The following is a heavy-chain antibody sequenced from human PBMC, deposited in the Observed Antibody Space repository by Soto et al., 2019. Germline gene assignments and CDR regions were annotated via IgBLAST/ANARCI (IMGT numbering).Heavy chain of an antibody. Sequence: LRLSCAASEFTFSSYPMSWVRQAPGKGLEWVSAITGSGGFTNYADSVKGRFTISRDNSKNTLFLQMNSLRAEDTAVYYCAKARDTVTAYDAYDMWGQGTMVTVSS. CDR2: ITGSGGFT. V-gene: IGHV3-23*01. CDR1: EFTFSSYP. CDR3: AKARDTVTAYDAYDM. J-gene: IGHJ3*02. D-gene: IGHD2-21*02.